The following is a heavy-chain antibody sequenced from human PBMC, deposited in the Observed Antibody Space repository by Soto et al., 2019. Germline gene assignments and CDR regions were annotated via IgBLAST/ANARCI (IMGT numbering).Heavy chain of an antibody. J-gene: IGHJ5*02. CDR3: VRDRGSSWMYKWFDP. V-gene: IGHV4-30-4*01. D-gene: IGHD2-2*01. CDR1: GDSVSSADYY. Sequence: TLSLTCTVSGDSVSSADYYWSWIRQPPGEGLEWIGHIYYSGSTYYTPSLRGRVTISVDTSKNEFSLNLNSVTAADTAVYYCVRDRGSSWMYKWFDPWGQGTQVTVSS. CDR2: IYYSGST.